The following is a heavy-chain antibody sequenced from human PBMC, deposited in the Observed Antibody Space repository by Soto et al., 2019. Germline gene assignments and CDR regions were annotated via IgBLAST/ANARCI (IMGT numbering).Heavy chain of an antibody. D-gene: IGHD3-3*01. Sequence: ASVKVSCKASGYTFTSYAMHWVRQAPGQRLEWMGWINAGNGNTKYSQKFQGRVTITRDTSASTAYMELSSLRSEDTAVYYCARGDLEWLLLLGFDYWGQGTLVTVSS. CDR3: ARGDLEWLLLLGFDY. J-gene: IGHJ4*02. V-gene: IGHV1-3*01. CDR2: INAGNGNT. CDR1: GYTFTSYA.